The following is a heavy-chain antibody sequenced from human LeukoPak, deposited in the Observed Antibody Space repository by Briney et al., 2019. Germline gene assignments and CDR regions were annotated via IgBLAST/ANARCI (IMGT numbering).Heavy chain of an antibody. J-gene: IGHJ5*02. CDR1: GGSFSGYY. D-gene: IGHD2-8*01. V-gene: IGHV4-34*01. CDR3: ARRGVYFRWFDP. Sequence: PSETLSLTCAVYGGSFSGYYWSWIRQPPGKGLEWIGEINHSGSTNYNPSLKSRVTISVDTSKNQFSLKLSSVTAADTAVYYCARRGVYFRWFDPWGQGTLVTVSS. CDR2: INHSGST.